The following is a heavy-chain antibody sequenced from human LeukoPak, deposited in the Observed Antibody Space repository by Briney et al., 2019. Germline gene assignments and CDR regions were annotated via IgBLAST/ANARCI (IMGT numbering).Heavy chain of an antibody. J-gene: IGHJ6*04. Sequence: GGSLRLSCAASGFTFSSYWMSWVRQAPGKGLEWVANIKQDGSEKYYVDSVKGRFTISRDNAKNSLYLQMHSLRAEDTAVYYCAELAITMIGGVWGKGTTVTISS. V-gene: IGHV3-7*01. CDR3: AELAITMIGGV. CDR1: GFTFSSYW. CDR2: IKQDGSEK. D-gene: IGHD3-10*02.